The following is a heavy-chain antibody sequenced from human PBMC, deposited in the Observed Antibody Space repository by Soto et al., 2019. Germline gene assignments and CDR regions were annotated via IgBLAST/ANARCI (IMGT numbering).Heavy chain of an antibody. V-gene: IGHV3-23*01. J-gene: IGHJ4*02. CDR2: ISGGGNDS. CDR3: AGSLFLASPDADAFDY. CDR1: GFTFSSYA. Sequence: EAQLLESGGGLVQPGGSLVLSCAASGFTFSSYAMSWVRQAPGKGVEWVSSISGGGNDSFYAVSVNGRFTITRDNSRNTLYLQMSSLRADDTSIYYCAGSLFLASPDADAFDYWGQGALVTVPS. D-gene: IGHD3-3*02.